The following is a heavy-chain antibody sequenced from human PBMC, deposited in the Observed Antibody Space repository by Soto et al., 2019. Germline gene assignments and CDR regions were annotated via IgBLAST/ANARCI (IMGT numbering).Heavy chain of an antibody. Sequence: PSETLSLPRTVSGGSLSPFYRGLCRQPPGEGLEWVGYISYSGTTTYNPSLKSRVTISIDTSKKQFSLKLSSVTAADTAVYYCTRASGGLQTLVRLGVLDFNLDSWGQGTLVTVSS. CDR1: GGSLSPFY. V-gene: IGHV4-59*01. CDR3: TRASGGLQTLVRLGVLDFNLDS. D-gene: IGHD1-26*01. J-gene: IGHJ4*02. CDR2: ISYSGTT.